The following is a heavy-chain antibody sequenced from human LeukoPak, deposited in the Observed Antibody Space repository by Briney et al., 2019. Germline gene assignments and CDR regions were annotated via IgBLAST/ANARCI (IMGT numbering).Heavy chain of an antibody. Sequence: GRSLRLSCEASGFTFLNYGVHWVRQAPGKGLEWVSLISYDGGNQKYADSVKGRFTISRDNSKNTVYLQLNSLRAEDTAVYYCAKDRRMMSAYYGMDVWGQGTTVSLL. J-gene: IGHJ6*02. CDR1: GFTFLNYG. CDR3: AKDRRMMSAYYGMDV. V-gene: IGHV3-30*18. D-gene: IGHD3-16*01. CDR2: ISYDGGNQ.